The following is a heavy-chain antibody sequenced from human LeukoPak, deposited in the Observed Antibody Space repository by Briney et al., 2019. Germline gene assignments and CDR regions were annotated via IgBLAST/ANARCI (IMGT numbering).Heavy chain of an antibody. CDR2: ISTDGSTT. D-gene: IGHD3-16*02. CDR3: ASPRLDYVWGTYLDY. Sequence: GGSLRLSCAASGFTFNRYWMHWVRQVPGKGLEWVSRISTDGSTTTYADSVKGRFTISRDDAKDTLYLQMNSLRAEDTAVYYCASPRLDYVWGTYLDYWGQGSLVTVSS. J-gene: IGHJ4*02. CDR1: GFTFNRYW. V-gene: IGHV3-74*01.